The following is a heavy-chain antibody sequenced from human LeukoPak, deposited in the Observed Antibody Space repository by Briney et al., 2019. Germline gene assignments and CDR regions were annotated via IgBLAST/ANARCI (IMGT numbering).Heavy chain of an antibody. J-gene: IGHJ4*02. Sequence: GGSLRLSCAASGFTFSNYAMSWVRQAPGKGLEWVSFISSSGGTTYYADSVKGRFTISRDNSKNTLYLQMNSLRAEDTAVYYCAKVSVERGYSGYDDYWGQGTLVTVSS. CDR1: GFTFSNYA. CDR3: AKVSVERGYSGYDDY. V-gene: IGHV3-23*01. D-gene: IGHD5-12*01. CDR2: ISSSGGTT.